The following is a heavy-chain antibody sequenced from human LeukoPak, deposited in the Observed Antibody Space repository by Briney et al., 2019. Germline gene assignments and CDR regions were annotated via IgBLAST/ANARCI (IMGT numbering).Heavy chain of an antibody. CDR3: ARSPDMDV. CDR1: GFTFSGYS. CDR2: ISGGSGTI. Sequence: PGRSLRLSCAASGFTFSGYSMNWVRQAPGKGLEWLSYISGGSGTIYYADSVKGRFTISRDNAKNSLYLQMNSLRAEDTAIYYCARSPDMDVWGNGITVTVAS. V-gene: IGHV3-48*01. J-gene: IGHJ6*03.